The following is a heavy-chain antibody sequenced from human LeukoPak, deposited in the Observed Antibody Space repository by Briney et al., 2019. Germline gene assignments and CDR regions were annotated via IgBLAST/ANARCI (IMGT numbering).Heavy chain of an antibody. CDR1: GGSISSYY. Sequence: SETLSLTCTVSGGSISSYYWSWIRQPPGKGLEWIGYIYYSGSTNYNPSLKSRVTISVDTSKNQFSLKLSSGTAADTAVYYCARCGGDCYYSPAFDIWGQGTMVTVSS. CDR3: ARCGGDCYYSPAFDI. J-gene: IGHJ3*02. V-gene: IGHV4-59*01. D-gene: IGHD2-21*02. CDR2: IYYSGST.